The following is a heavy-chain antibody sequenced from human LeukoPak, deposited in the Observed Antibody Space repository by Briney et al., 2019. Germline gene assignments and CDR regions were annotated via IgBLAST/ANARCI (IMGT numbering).Heavy chain of an antibody. J-gene: IGHJ6*03. V-gene: IGHV3-23*01. CDR1: GFSFSTYA. CDR3: ARIAAMLRGAYSFYYMEV. D-gene: IGHD3-10*01. CDR2: LSGRGRDT. Sequence: GGTLRLSCAASGFSFSTYAMSWVRQAPGKGLEWLSALSGRGRDTYYADSVKGRFTISRDESKNTLYLQMNSLRAEDTAVFFCARIAAMLRGAYSFYYMEVWGRGTTVTISS.